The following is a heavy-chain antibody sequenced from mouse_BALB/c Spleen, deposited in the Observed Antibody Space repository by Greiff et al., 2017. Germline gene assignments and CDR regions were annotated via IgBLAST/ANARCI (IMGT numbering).Heavy chain of an antibody. J-gene: IGHJ2*01. CDR2: ISNGGGST. CDR1: GFTFSSYT. Sequence: EVQLVESGGGLVQPGGSLKLSCAASGFTFSSYTMSWVRQTPEKRLEWVAYISNGGGSTYYPDTVKGRFTISRDNAKNTLYLQMSSLKSEDTAMYYCARLGYGNYFDYWGQGTTLTVSS. CDR3: ARLGYGNYFDY. V-gene: IGHV5-12-2*01. D-gene: IGHD2-10*02.